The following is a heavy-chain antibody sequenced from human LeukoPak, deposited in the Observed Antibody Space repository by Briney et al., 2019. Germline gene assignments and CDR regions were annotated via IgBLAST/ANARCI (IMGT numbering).Heavy chain of an antibody. CDR1: GLTFRSYW. J-gene: IGHJ4*02. CDR2: INQEGSEK. V-gene: IGHV3-7*01. D-gene: IGHD5-24*01. Sequence: PGGSLRLSCAVSGLTFRSYWMSWVRQAPGKGLEWVANINQEGSEKYFVDSVRGRFTIPRDNAKNSLHLQMNTLRAEDTAVYYCARERDGRFFDYWGQGTLVTVSS. CDR3: ARERDGRFFDY.